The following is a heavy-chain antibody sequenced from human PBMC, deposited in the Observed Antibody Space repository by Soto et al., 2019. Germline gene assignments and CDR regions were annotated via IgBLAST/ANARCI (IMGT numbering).Heavy chain of an antibody. CDR3: ARDHDILTGYYYYYGMDV. CDR1: GFTFSSYA. CDR2: ISYDGSNK. Sequence: QVQLVESGGGVVQPGRSLRLSCAASGFTFSSYAMHWVRQAPGKGLEWVAVISYDGSNKYYADSVKGRFTISRDNSKNTLYLQMNSLRAEDTAVYYCARDHDILTGYYYYYGMDVWGQGTTVTFSS. D-gene: IGHD3-9*01. J-gene: IGHJ6*02. V-gene: IGHV3-30-3*01.